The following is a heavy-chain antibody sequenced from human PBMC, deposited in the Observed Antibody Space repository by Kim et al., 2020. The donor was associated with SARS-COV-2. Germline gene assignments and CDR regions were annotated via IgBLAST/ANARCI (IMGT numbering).Heavy chain of an antibody. D-gene: IGHD1-26*01. J-gene: IGHJ4*02. CDR1: GGSISSYY. V-gene: IGHV4-59*01. CDR2: VYYSGNT. CDR3: ARDFSGSYHHPLKY. Sequence: SETLSLTCTVSGGSISSYYWSWIRQPPGKGLEWIGYVYYSGNTNYNPSLKSRVTISVDTSKNQFSLKLSSVTTADSALYFCARDFSGSYHHPLKYWGQGTLVTVSS.